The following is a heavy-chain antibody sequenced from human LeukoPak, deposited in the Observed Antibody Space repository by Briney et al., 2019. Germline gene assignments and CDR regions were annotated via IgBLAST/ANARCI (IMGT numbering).Heavy chain of an antibody. Sequence: ASVKVSCKASGYTFTSYAMHWVRQAPGQRLEWMGWINAGNGNTKYSQKFQGRVTITRDTSASTAYMELSSLRSEDTAVYHCARDVIVATITSGPLDYWGQGTLVTVSS. J-gene: IGHJ4*02. CDR3: ARDVIVATITSGPLDY. V-gene: IGHV1-3*01. D-gene: IGHD5-12*01. CDR1: GYTFTSYA. CDR2: INAGNGNT.